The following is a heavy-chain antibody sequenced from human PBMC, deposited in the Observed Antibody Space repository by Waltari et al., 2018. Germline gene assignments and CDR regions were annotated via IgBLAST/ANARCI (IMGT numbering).Heavy chain of an antibody. Sequence: QLQLQESGPGLVKPSGTLSLTCDVSGGSVDRSDWWSWVRQSPGKGLEWIGQVHGSGKSYYNPSFASRVTVSLETSTNQFSLKVTSATAADTAVYYCARDRGRGLYFDSWGQGTLVTVSP. CDR1: GGSVDRSDW. J-gene: IGHJ4*02. D-gene: IGHD2-15*01. V-gene: IGHV4-4*02. CDR3: ARDRGRGLYFDS. CDR2: VHGSGKS.